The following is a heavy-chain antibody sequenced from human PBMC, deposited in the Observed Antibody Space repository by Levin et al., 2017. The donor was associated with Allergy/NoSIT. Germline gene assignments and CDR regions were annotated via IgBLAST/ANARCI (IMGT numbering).Heavy chain of an antibody. CDR2: ISSSSSYI. CDR1: GFTFSSYS. J-gene: IGHJ5*02. V-gene: IGHV3-21*01. D-gene: IGHD6-6*01. CDR3: ARDRIEGVAANWFDP. Sequence: GGSLRLSCAASGFTFSSYSMNWVRQAPGKGLEWVSSISSSSSYIYYADSVKGRFTISRDNAKNSLYLQMNSLRAEDTAVYYCARDRIEGVAANWFDPWGQGTLVTVSS.